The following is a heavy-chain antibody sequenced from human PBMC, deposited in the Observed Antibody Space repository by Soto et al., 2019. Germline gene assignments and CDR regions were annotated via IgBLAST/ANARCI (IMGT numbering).Heavy chain of an antibody. Sequence: PSETLSLTCAVYGGSFSGYYWSWIRQPPGKGLEWIGEINHSGSTNYNPSLKSRVTISVDTSKNQFSLKLSSVTAADTALYYCARGRTRGYSYGNDFDYWGQGTLVTVSS. CDR3: ARGRTRGYSYGNDFDY. J-gene: IGHJ4*02. CDR2: INHSGST. V-gene: IGHV4-34*01. D-gene: IGHD5-18*01. CDR1: GGSFSGYY.